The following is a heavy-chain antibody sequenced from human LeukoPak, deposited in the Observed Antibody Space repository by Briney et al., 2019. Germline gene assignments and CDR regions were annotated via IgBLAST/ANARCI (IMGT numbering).Heavy chain of an antibody. CDR3: ARDRVSGSGSIDY. CDR2: ITGNSNYI. D-gene: IGHD3-10*01. V-gene: IGHV3-21*01. CDR1: GFTFSSYG. J-gene: IGHJ4*02. Sequence: GGSLRLSCAASGFTFSSYGMSWVRQAPGKGLEWVSFITGNSNYIYYADSVKDRFTISRDNAKNSLYLQMNSLRVEDTAVYYCARDRVSGSGSIDYWGQGTLVTVSS.